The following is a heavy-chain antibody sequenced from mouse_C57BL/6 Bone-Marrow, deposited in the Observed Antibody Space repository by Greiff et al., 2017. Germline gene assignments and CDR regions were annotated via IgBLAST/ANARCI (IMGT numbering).Heavy chain of an antibody. CDR3: AVYYKAYWYFDV. V-gene: IGHV3-6*01. CDR2: ISYDGSN. J-gene: IGHJ1*03. D-gene: IGHD1-1*01. Sequence: EVKVEESGPGLVKPSQSLSLTCSVTGYSITSGYYWNWIRQFPGNKLEWMGYISYDGSNNYNPSLKNRISITRDTSKNQFFLKLNSVTTEDTATYYCAVYYKAYWYFDVWGTGTTVTVSS. CDR1: GYSITSGYY.